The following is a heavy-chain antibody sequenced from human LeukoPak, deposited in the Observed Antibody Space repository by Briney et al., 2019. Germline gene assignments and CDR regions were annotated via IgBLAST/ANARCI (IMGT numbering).Heavy chain of an antibody. J-gene: IGHJ5*02. V-gene: IGHV3-23*01. CDR1: GFNFHVFG. Sequence: PGGSLRLSCVASGFNFHVFGMSWVRQTPGKGLEWVSAISQGGGTYYADSVKGRFTISRDNSNKALYLQMNSLRAEDTAIYYCAKGGIEKFGMVPDWFDPWGQGTLVTVSS. D-gene: IGHD3-3*01. CDR2: ISQGGGT. CDR3: AKGGIEKFGMVPDWFDP.